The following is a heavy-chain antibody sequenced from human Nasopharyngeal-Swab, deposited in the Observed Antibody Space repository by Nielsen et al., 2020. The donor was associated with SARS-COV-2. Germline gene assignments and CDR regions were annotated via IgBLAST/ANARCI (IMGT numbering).Heavy chain of an antibody. CDR2: ISYDGSNE. D-gene: IGHD3-16*01. V-gene: IGHV3-30*04. J-gene: IGHJ4*02. Sequence: GESLKISCAASGFTFSSSGMDWVRQAPGKGLEWVAVISYDGSNEYYADSVKGRFTISRDNSKNTLYLQMNSLRAEDTAVYYCAKGGLRGYFDYWGQGTLVTVSS. CDR3: AKGGLRGYFDY. CDR1: GFTFSSSG.